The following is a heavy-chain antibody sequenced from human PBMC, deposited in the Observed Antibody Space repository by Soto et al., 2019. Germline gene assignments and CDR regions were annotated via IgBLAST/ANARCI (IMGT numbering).Heavy chain of an antibody. CDR2: IWYDGSNK. Sequence: PGGSLRLSCAASGFTFXXYXXHWVRQAPGKGLEWVAVIWYDGSNKYYADSVKGRFTISRDNSKNTLYLQMNSLRAEDTAVYYCARDTRYYGSGSYYPIDYWGQGTLVTVSS. CDR1: GFTFXXYX. V-gene: IGHV3-33*01. CDR3: ARDTRYYGSGSYYPIDY. D-gene: IGHD3-10*01. J-gene: IGHJ4*02.